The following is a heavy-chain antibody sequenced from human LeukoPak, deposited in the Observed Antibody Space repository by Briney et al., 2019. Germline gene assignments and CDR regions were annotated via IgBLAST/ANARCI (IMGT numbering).Heavy chain of an antibody. CDR3: ARYRVTTNENWFDP. D-gene: IGHD1-1*01. CDR1: GGSISSYY. CDR2: IYYSGNT. J-gene: IGHJ5*02. V-gene: IGHV4-59*08. Sequence: SETLSLTCTVSGGSISSYYWSWIRQPPGRGLEWIGYIYYSGNTNYNPSLGSRVTISLDTSKNQFSLKLSSVTAADTAVCYCARYRVTTNENWFDPWGQGTLVTVSS.